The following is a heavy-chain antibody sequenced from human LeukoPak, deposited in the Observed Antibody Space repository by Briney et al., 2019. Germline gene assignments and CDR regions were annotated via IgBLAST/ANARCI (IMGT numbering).Heavy chain of an antibody. D-gene: IGHD6-19*01. V-gene: IGHV1-2*06. CDR1: GYTFTGYY. CDR2: INPNSGGT. Sequence: ASVKVSCKASGYTFTGYYMHWVRQAPGQGLEWMGRINPNSGGTNYAQKFQDRVTMTRDTSISTAYMELSRLRSDDTAVYYCAREPDCVGYSSGWYYFDYWGQGTLVTVSS. J-gene: IGHJ4*02. CDR3: AREPDCVGYSSGWYYFDY.